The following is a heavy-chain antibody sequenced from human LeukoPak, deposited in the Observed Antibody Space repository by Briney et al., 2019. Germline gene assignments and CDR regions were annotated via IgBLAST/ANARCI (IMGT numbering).Heavy chain of an antibody. CDR2: ISSSSSYI. J-gene: IGHJ6*03. CDR3: ARDPSGYCSSTSCYFIYYYYMDV. Sequence: GGSLRLSCAASGFTSSSYSMNWVRQAPGKGLEWVSSISSSSSYIYYADSVKGRFTISRDNAKNSLYLQMNSLRAEDTAVYYCARDPSGYCSSTSCYFIYYYYMDVWGKGTTVTVSS. D-gene: IGHD2-2*01. CDR1: GFTSSSYS. V-gene: IGHV3-21*01.